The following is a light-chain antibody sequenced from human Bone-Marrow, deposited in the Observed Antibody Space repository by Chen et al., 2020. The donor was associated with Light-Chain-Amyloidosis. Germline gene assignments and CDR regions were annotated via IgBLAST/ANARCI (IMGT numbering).Light chain of an antibody. J-gene: IGLJ2*01. CDR3: QSADSSGTYEVI. Sequence: SYELPHPPSVSVSPGPTARITCSGADLPTQYAYWYQQKPGQAPVLVIHRDTERPSGISERFSGSSSGTTATLTISGVQAEDDADYHCQSADSSGTYEVIFGGGTKLTVL. CDR1: DLPTQY. V-gene: IGLV3-25*03. CDR2: RDT.